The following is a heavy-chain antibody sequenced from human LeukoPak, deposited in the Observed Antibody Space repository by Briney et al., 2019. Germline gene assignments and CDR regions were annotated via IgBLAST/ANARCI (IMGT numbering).Heavy chain of an antibody. V-gene: IGHV3-53*01. Sequence: GGSPRLSCAASGFTVSSNYMSWVRQAPGKGLEWVSVIYSGGSTYYADSVKGRFTISRDNSKNTLYLQMNSLRAEDTAMYYCARAMGRYPVYYFDCWGQGTLVTVSS. CDR2: IYSGGST. J-gene: IGHJ4*02. D-gene: IGHD2-15*01. CDR1: GFTVSSNY. CDR3: ARAMGRYPVYYFDC.